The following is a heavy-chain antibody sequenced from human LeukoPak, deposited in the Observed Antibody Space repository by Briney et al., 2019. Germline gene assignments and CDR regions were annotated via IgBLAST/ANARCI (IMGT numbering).Heavy chain of an antibody. J-gene: IGHJ5*02. CDR3: ARHVRYCSGGSCYQATNWFDP. D-gene: IGHD2-15*01. CDR1: AGSFSGYY. CDR2: INHSGST. Sequence: SETLSLTCAVYAGSFSGYYWSWIRQPPGKGLEWIGEINHSGSTNYNPSLKSRVTISVDTSKNQFSLKLSSVTAADTAVYYCARHVRYCSGGSCYQATNWFDPWGQGTLVTVSS. V-gene: IGHV4-34*01.